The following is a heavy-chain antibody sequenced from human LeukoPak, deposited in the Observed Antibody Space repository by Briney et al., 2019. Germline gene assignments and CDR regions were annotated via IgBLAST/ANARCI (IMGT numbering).Heavy chain of an antibody. CDR3: ASETTRGYSYGSPTDGFDL. D-gene: IGHD5-18*01. J-gene: IGHJ3*01. Sequence: GGSLRLSCAASGFTFSTYSMNWVRQAPGKGLEWVSSISSSSSYIYYVNSVKGRFTISRDNARKSLFLQMNSLRAEDTAVYYCASETTRGYSYGSPTDGFDLWGQGTMVTVSS. CDR2: ISSSSSYI. CDR1: GFTFSTYS. V-gene: IGHV3-21*01.